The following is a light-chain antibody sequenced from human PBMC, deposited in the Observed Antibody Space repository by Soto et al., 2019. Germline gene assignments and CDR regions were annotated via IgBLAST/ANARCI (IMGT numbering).Light chain of an antibody. Sequence: EIVLTQSPGTLSLSPGERATLSCRASQSVSSYLAWYQQKPGQAPRLLIYDASNRATAIPARFSGSGSGTDFTLPISSLEPEDFAIYYCQQRSNWTRTFGQGTKVEIK. CDR2: DAS. V-gene: IGKV3-11*01. J-gene: IGKJ1*01. CDR1: QSVSSY. CDR3: QQRSNWTRT.